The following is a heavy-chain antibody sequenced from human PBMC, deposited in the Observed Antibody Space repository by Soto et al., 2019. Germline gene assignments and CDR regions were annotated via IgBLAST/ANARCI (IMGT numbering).Heavy chain of an antibody. J-gene: IGHJ4*02. CDR3: ARPQNDILTDSYTNYFDS. Sequence: ASVKVSCKASGFTFRNYGITWLRQVPGQGLERMGWISAYNGNTVHAQEYEGRLTMTTDTSTSTAYMELRTLRPDDTAVYYCARPQNDILTDSYTNYFDSWGQGTLVTVAS. CDR1: GFTFRNYG. V-gene: IGHV1-18*01. D-gene: IGHD3-9*01. CDR2: ISAYNGNT.